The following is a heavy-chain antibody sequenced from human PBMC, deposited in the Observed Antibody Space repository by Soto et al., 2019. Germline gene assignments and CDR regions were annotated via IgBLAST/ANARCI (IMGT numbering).Heavy chain of an antibody. Sequence: GGSLRLSCAASGFSFREYDMSWVRQAPGKGLEWVSGFSGSDGGTYYADSVKGRFTVSSGSSVNTLYLQMNSLRAEDTAVYYCAKERWDGYNSLDYWGRGTLVTVSS. J-gene: IGHJ4*02. D-gene: IGHD5-12*01. V-gene: IGHV3-23*01. CDR1: GFSFREYD. CDR3: AKERWDGYNSLDY. CDR2: FSGSDGGT.